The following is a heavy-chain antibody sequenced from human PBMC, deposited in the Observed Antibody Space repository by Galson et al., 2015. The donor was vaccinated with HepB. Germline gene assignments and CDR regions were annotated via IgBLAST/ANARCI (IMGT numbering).Heavy chain of an antibody. CDR3: AKDSTSITMVRGVIIILDY. CDR2: ISGSGGST. CDR1: GFTFSSYA. Sequence: SLRLSCAASGFTFSSYAMSWVRQAPGKGLERVSAISGSGGSTYYADSVKGRFTISRDNSKNTLYLQMNSLRAEDTAVYYCAKDSTSITMVRGVIIILDYWGQGTLVTVSS. J-gene: IGHJ4*02. D-gene: IGHD3-10*01. V-gene: IGHV3-23*01.